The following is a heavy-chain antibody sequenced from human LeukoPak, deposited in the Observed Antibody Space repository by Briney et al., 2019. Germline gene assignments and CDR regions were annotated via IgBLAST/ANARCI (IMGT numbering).Heavy chain of an antibody. CDR1: GITLSNYG. D-gene: IGHD3-22*01. V-gene: IGHV3-23*01. Sequence: GGSLRLSCAVSGITLSNYGMSWVRQAPGKGLEWVAGISDGGGRTNYADSVKGRFTISRDNPKNTLYLQMNSLRAEDTAVYFCAKRGVVIRVILVGFHKEAYYFDSWGQGALVTVSS. CDR3: AKRGVVIRVILVGFHKEAYYFDS. J-gene: IGHJ4*02. CDR2: ISDGGGRT.